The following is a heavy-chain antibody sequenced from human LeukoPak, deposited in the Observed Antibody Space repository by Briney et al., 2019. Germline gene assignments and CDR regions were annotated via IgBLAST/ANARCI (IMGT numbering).Heavy chain of an antibody. CDR1: GFTVSSNY. J-gene: IGHJ4*02. D-gene: IGHD3-16*02. Sequence: PGGSLRLSCAASGFTVSSNYMSWVRQAPGKGLEGVSVIYSGGSTYYADSVKGRFTISRDNSKNTLYLQMNSLRAEDTAVYYCAKEGGYGELSSYFDYWGQGTLVTVSS. CDR3: AKEGGYGELSSYFDY. V-gene: IGHV3-66*01. CDR2: IYSGGST.